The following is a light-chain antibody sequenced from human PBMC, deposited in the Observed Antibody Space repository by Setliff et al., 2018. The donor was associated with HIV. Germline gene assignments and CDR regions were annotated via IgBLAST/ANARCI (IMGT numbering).Light chain of an antibody. CDR3: ATWDSSLSVVM. Sequence: QSALTQPPSVSAAPGQRVTISCSGSSYNIGNNYVSWYQQRLPGTAPKLLIYDNTERPSGIPDRFSGSKSGTSATLGITGLQTGDEADYFCATWDSSLSVVMFGGGTKGTVL. V-gene: IGLV1-51*01. CDR2: DNT. CDR1: SYNIGNNY. J-gene: IGLJ3*02.